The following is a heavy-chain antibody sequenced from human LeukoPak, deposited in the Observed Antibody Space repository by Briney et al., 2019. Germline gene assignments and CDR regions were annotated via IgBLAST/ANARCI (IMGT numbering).Heavy chain of an antibody. CDR1: GFTFSSYA. CDR2: ISGSGGST. D-gene: IGHD3-3*01. CDR3: AKDLIKYYDFWSGYRTSLFGFDY. Sequence: PGGSLRLSCAASGFTFSSYAMSWVRQAPGKGLEWVSAISGSGGSTYYADSVEGRFTISRDNSKNTLYLQMNSLRAEDTAVYYCAKDLIKYYDFWSGYRTSLFGFDYWGQGTLVTVSS. J-gene: IGHJ4*02. V-gene: IGHV3-23*01.